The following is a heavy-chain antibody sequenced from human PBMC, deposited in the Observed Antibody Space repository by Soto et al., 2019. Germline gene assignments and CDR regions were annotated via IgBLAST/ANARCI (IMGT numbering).Heavy chain of an antibody. J-gene: IGHJ4*02. D-gene: IGHD3-22*01. CDR1: GITFSAFA. V-gene: IGHV3-30-3*01. CDR2: ISYDASAN. CDR3: VRDYNDGSGRFDY. Sequence: QVQLVESGGGGVQPGTSLRLSCAASGITFSAFAMHWVRQAPGKGLEGVARISYDASANSNADSVKGRFTISRDNSRSTLYLQMNSLRTEDTAIYYCVRDYNDGSGRFDYWGQGALVTVSS.